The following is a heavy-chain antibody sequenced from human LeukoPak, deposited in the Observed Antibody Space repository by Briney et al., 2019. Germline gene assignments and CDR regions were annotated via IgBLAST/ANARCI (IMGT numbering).Heavy chain of an antibody. CDR3: ARGGGLDV. D-gene: IGHD3-16*01. CDR1: GFTFSNYD. V-gene: IGHV3-7*03. CDR2: INHNGNVN. J-gene: IGHJ6*02. Sequence: GGSLRLSCAASGFTFSNYDMNWVRQAPGKGLEWVASINHNGNVNYYVDSVKGRFTISRDNAKNSLYLQMSNLRAEDTAVYFCARGGGLDVWGQGATVTVSS.